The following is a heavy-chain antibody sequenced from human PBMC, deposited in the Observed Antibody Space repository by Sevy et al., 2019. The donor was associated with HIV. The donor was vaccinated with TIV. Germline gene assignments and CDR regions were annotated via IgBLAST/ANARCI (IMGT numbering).Heavy chain of an antibody. Sequence: ASVKVSCKASGYTFTSYGISWVRQAPGQGLEWMGWISAYNGNTNYAQKLQGRVTMTTDTSTSTAYMELWSLRSDDTAVYYCIRRYSSSSGFYYYYGLDVWGQGTTVTVSS. CDR3: IRRYSSSSGFYYYYGLDV. CDR2: ISAYNGNT. V-gene: IGHV1-18*04. D-gene: IGHD6-6*01. J-gene: IGHJ6*02. CDR1: GYTFTSYG.